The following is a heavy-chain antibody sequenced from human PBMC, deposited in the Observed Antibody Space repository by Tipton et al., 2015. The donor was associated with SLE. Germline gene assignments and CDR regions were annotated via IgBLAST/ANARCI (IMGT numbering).Heavy chain of an antibody. CDR3: AKGRIAAWYFDL. V-gene: IGHV3-9*01. CDR2: ISWNSGSI. CDR1: GFTFDDYA. Sequence: SLRLYCAASGFTFDDYAMHWVRQAPGKGLEGVSGISWNSGSIGYADSLKGRFTISRDNAKNSLYLQMNSLRAEDTALYYCAKGRIAAWYFDLWGRGTLVTVSS. J-gene: IGHJ2*01. D-gene: IGHD6-6*01.